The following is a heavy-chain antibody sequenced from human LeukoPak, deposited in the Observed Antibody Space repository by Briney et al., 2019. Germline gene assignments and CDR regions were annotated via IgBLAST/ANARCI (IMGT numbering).Heavy chain of an antibody. CDR1: GFTVSSNY. Sequence: GGSLRLSCAASGFTVSSNYMSWVRQAPGKGLEWVSVIYSGGSTYYTDSVKGRFTISRDNSKNTLYLQMNSLRAEDTAVYYCARETVRGVFDYWGQGTLVTVSS. CDR2: IYSGGST. J-gene: IGHJ4*02. D-gene: IGHD3-10*01. CDR3: ARETVRGVFDY. V-gene: IGHV3-53*01.